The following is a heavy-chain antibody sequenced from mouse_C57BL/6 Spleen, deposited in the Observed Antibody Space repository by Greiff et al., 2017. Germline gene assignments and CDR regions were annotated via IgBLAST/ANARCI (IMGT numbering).Heavy chain of an antibody. D-gene: IGHD2-3*01. CDR2: IDPEDGET. CDR1: GFNIKNYY. Sequence: EVKLQESGAELVKPGASVKLSCTASGFNIKNYYMHWVKQRTEQGLEWIGRIDPEDGETTYAPKFQGKATITADTSSNTAYLQLSSLTSEDTAVYYCAVIYDGYLDYWGQGTTLTVSS. J-gene: IGHJ2*01. CDR3: AVIYDGYLDY. V-gene: IGHV14-2*01.